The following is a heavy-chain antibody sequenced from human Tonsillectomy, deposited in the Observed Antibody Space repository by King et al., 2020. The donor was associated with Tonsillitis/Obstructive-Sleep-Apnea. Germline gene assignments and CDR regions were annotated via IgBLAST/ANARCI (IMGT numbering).Heavy chain of an antibody. J-gene: IGHJ2*01. Sequence: VQLVESGAEVKKPGESLKISCKGSGYSSTSYWIGWVRQVPGKGLEWMGIIYPGDADTRYSPSFQGQVTISADKSISTAYLQWSSLKASDTAMYYCARILGYCTSTSCYNWYFDLWGRGTLVTVSS. D-gene: IGHD2-2*02. CDR2: IYPGDADT. CDR3: ARILGYCTSTSCYNWYFDL. V-gene: IGHV5-51*01. CDR1: GYSSTSYW.